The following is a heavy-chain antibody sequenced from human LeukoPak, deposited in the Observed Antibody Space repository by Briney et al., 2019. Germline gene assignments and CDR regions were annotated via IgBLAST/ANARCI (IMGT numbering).Heavy chain of an antibody. J-gene: IGHJ3*02. Sequence: PSETLSLTCTVSGGSLSSYYWSWIRQPPGKGLEWIGYIYYSGSTNYNPSLKSRVTISVDTSKNQFSLKLSSVTAADTAVYYCATDSSGWYESVDAFDIWGQGTMVTVSS. CDR3: ATDSSGWYESVDAFDI. CDR1: GGSLSSYY. CDR2: IYYSGST. D-gene: IGHD6-19*01. V-gene: IGHV4-59*08.